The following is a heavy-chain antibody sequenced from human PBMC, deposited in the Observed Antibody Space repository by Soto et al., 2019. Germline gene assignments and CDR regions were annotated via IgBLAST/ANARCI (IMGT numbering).Heavy chain of an antibody. Sequence: QVQLVQSGAEVKKPGSSVKVSCKASGGTFSSYAISWGRRAPGQGLGWLGGIIPIFGTANYAQKFQGRVTITADESTSTAYMELSSLRSEDTAVYYCARYQLLYSSSWYYFDYWGQGTLVTVSS. CDR3: ARYQLLYSSSWYYFDY. CDR1: GGTFSSYA. CDR2: IIPIFGTA. V-gene: IGHV1-69*01. D-gene: IGHD6-13*01. J-gene: IGHJ4*02.